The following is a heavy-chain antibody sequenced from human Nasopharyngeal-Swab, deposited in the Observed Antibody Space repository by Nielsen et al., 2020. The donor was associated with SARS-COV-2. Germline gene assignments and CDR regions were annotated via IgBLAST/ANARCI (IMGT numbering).Heavy chain of an antibody. J-gene: IGHJ6*02. Sequence: GESLKISCAASGFTFSSYSMNWVRQAPGKGLEWVSYISSSSSTIYYAESVKGRFTISRDNAKNSLYLQMNSLGDEDTAVYYCARRDTGGMDVWGQGTTVTVSS. V-gene: IGHV3-48*02. CDR2: ISSSSSTI. D-gene: IGHD5-18*01. CDR3: ARRDTGGMDV. CDR1: GFTFSSYS.